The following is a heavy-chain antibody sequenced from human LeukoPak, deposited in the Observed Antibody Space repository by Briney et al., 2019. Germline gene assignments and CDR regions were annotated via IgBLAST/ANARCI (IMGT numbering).Heavy chain of an antibody. CDR2: ISYDGSNK. J-gene: IGHJ6*02. Sequence: GGSLRLSCAASGFTFSSYAMHWVRQAPGKGLEWVAVISYDGSNKYYADSVKGRFTISRDNSKNTLYLQMNSLGAEDTAVYYCARDILRRYCSGGSCYYYYYGMDVWGQGTTVTVSS. D-gene: IGHD2-15*01. CDR3: ARDILRRYCSGGSCYYYYYGMDV. CDR1: GFTFSSYA. V-gene: IGHV3-30-3*01.